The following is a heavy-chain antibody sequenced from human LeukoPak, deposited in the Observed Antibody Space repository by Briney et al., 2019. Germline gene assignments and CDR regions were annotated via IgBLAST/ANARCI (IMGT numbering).Heavy chain of an antibody. CDR3: AKVTGDYYDTSGAFDY. Sequence: TGGSLRLSCAASGFIFSSYGMHWVRQAPGKGLEWVARIWHDGSNDDYADSLKGRFTISRDNSKNTLYLQMNSLRAEDTAIYYCAKVTGDYYDTSGAFDYWGQGTLVTVSS. D-gene: IGHD3-22*01. V-gene: IGHV3-33*06. CDR2: IWHDGSND. CDR1: GFIFSSYG. J-gene: IGHJ4*02.